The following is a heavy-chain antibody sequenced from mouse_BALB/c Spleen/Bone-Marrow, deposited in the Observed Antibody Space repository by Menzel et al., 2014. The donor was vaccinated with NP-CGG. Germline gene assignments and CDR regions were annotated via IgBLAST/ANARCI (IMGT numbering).Heavy chain of an antibody. V-gene: IGHV5-6-4*01. Sequence: EVHLVESGGGLVKPGGSLKLSCAASGFTFSSYTMSWVRQTPEKRLEWVATISSGGSYTYYPDSVKGRFTISRDNAKNTLYLQMSSLKSEDTAMCYCTRSYYRYDEEAWFAYWGQGTLVTVSA. CDR3: TRSYYRYDEEAWFAY. D-gene: IGHD2-14*01. J-gene: IGHJ3*01. CDR2: ISSGGSYT. CDR1: GFTFSSYT.